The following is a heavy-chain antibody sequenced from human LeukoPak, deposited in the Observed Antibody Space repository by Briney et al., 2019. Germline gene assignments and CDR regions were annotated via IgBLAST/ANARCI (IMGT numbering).Heavy chain of an antibody. J-gene: IGHJ4*02. D-gene: IGHD3-10*01. CDR2: ISSGSSSI. CDR3: ASSYGSGSYDY. Sequence: GGSLRLSCAASGFTFRSYSMNWVRQDPGKGLEGISYISSGSSSIYYADSVKGRFTISRDNAKNSLYLQMNSLRAEDTAVYYCASSYGSGSYDYWGQGTLVTVSS. V-gene: IGHV3-48*01. CDR1: GFTFRSYS.